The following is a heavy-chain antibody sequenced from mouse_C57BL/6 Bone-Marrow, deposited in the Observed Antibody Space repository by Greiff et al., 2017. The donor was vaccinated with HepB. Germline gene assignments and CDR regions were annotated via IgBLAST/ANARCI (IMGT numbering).Heavy chain of an antibody. CDR3: ARRYYFDY. CDR2: IYPGSGST. J-gene: IGHJ2*01. Sequence: QVHVKQPGAELVKPGASVKMSCKASGYTLTSYWITWVKQRPGQGLEWIGDIYPGSGSTNYNEKFKSKATLTVDTSSSTAYMQLSSLTSEDSAVYYCARRYYFDYWGQGTTLTVSS. V-gene: IGHV1-55*01. CDR1: GYTLTSYW.